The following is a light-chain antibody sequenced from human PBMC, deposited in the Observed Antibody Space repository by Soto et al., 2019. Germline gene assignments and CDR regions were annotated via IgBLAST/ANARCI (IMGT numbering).Light chain of an antibody. V-gene: IGLV2-8*01. CDR1: SSDVGGYNY. Sequence: QAVVTQPPSAFGSPGQSVTISCTGTSSDVGGYNYVSWYQQHPGKAPKLMIYDVSERPSGVPDRFSGSKSGNTAYLTVSGLLAEDEADYYCSSYGGSNNLVFGGGTKLTVL. J-gene: IGLJ3*02. CDR2: DVS. CDR3: SSYGGSNNLV.